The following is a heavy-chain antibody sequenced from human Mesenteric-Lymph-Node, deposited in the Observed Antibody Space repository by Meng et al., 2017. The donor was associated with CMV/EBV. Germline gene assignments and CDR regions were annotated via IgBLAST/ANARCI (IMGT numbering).Heavy chain of an antibody. V-gene: IGHV3-48*03. CDR3: ARTRVLQFFDWSRTFYYYSMDL. CDR2: ISNSGSTM. CDR1: GFTFDDYG. J-gene: IGHJ6*02. Sequence: GGSLRLSCAPSGFTFDDYGMSWVRQAPGKGLEWVSYISNSGSTMNYADSVQGRIALSRDNARKSLYLQMHSLRAEDTAVYYCARTRVLQFFDWSRTFYYYSMDLWGQGTTVTVSS. D-gene: IGHD3-9*01.